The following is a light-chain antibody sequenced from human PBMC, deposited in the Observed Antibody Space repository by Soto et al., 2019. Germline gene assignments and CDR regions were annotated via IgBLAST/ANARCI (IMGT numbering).Light chain of an antibody. J-gene: IGKJ2*01. V-gene: IGKV3-20*01. CDR2: GAS. CDR3: HQYGSSPYT. Sequence: EIVLTQSPGTLSLSPGEGATLSCRASQSVSNNYLGWYQQKPGQAPRLLIYGASNRATGIPDRFSGSGSGTDFTLTITRLEPEDFTMFYCHQYGSSPYTFGQGTKLEIK. CDR1: QSVSNNY.